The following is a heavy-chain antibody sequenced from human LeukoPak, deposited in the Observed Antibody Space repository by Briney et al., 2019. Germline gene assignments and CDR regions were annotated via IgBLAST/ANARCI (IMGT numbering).Heavy chain of an antibody. V-gene: IGHV1-18*01. J-gene: IGHJ4*02. D-gene: IGHD6-13*01. CDR3: ARGRIAAAGPPDY. CDR1: GYTFSSYA. CDR2: ISAYNGNT. Sequence: GASVKVSCKASGYTFSSYAITWVRQAPGQGLEWMGWISAYNGNTNFAQKFQGRVTLTTDTSTSTAYMELRSLRSEDTAVYYCARGRIAAAGPPDYWGQGTLVTVSS.